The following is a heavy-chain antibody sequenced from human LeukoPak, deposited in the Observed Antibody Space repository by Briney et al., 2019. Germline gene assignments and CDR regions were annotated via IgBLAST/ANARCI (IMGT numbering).Heavy chain of an antibody. CDR2: ISYDGSNK. Sequence: GGSLRLSCAASGFTFSSYAMHWVRQAPGKGLEWVAVISYDGSNKYYADSVKGRFTISRDNSKNTLYLQMNSLRAEDTAVYYCARENYYDKAFDLWGQGTMVTVSS. V-gene: IGHV3-30-3*01. CDR1: GFTFSSYA. D-gene: IGHD3-22*01. J-gene: IGHJ3*01. CDR3: ARENYYDKAFDL.